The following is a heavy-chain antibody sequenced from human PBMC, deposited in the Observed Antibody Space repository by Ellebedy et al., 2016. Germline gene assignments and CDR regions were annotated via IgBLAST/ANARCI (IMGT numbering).Heavy chain of an antibody. CDR3: ARDRGDYDFWSGYVRYYYYGMDV. CDR1: GFTFSSYA. Sequence: GGSLRLSCAASGFTFSSYAMSWVRQAPGKGLEWVSAISGSGGSTYYADSVKGRFTISRDNAKNSLYLQMNSLRAEDTAVYYCARDRGDYDFWSGYVRYYYYGMDVWGQGTTVTVSS. CDR2: ISGSGGST. V-gene: IGHV3-23*01. D-gene: IGHD3-3*01. J-gene: IGHJ6*02.